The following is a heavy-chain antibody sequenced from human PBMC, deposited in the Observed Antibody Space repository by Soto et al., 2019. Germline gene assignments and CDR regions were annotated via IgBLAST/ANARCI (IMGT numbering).Heavy chain of an antibody. J-gene: IGHJ3*02. V-gene: IGHV4-59*01. CDR1: GDTIRSDY. CDR3: AKNYGNAFDI. Sequence: SETLSLTCSVSGDTIRSDYWNWIRQPPGKGLEWIGYIYYTGSTNYNPSLKSRVTISVDTSKNQFSLKLSSVTAADTAVYYCAKNYGNAFDIWGQGTMVTVSS. CDR2: IYYTGST. D-gene: IGHD3-10*01.